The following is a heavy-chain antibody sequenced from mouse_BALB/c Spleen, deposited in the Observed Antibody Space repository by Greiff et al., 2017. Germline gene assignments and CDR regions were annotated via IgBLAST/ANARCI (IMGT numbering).Heavy chain of an antibody. D-gene: IGHD1-1*02. Sequence: QVQLQQSGAELMKPGASVKISCKATGYTFSSYWQAWVTHRPGHGLEWIGEILPGSGSTNYNEKFKGKATFTADTSSNTAYMQLSSLTSEDSAVYYCARLLYYFDYWGQGTTLTVSS. CDR1: GYTFSSYW. V-gene: IGHV1-9*01. CDR2: ILPGSGST. CDR3: ARLLYYFDY. J-gene: IGHJ2*01.